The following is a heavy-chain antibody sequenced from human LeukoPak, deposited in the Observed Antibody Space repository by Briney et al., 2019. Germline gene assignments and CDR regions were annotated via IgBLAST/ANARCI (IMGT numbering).Heavy chain of an antibody. Sequence: GGSLRLSCAASGFTLTSYAMSWVRQAPGKGLEWVSVISGDGTDLDYADSVKGRFTISRDTSKSMVFLQMNSLRVEDTAVYYCAKKRGGNNPYDCWGQGTLVTVSS. CDR1: GFTLTSYA. CDR2: ISGDGTDL. V-gene: IGHV3-23*01. D-gene: IGHD3-10*01. J-gene: IGHJ4*02. CDR3: AKKRGGNNPYDC.